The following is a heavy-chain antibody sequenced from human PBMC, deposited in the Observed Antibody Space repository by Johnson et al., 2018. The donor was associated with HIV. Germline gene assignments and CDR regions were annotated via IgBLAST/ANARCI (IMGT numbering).Heavy chain of an antibody. J-gene: IGHJ3*02. D-gene: IGHD5-24*01. CDR1: GFTFNTYG. Sequence: QVQLVESGGGLVQPGRSLKLSCAASGFTFNTYGMHWVRQAPGKGLEWVAVISYDGSNKYYADSVKGRFSISRDNSKSTLYLQMTSLRAEDTAVYYCAKGDGAFDIWGQGTMVTVSS. CDR3: AKGDGAFDI. CDR2: ISYDGSNK. V-gene: IGHV3-30*18.